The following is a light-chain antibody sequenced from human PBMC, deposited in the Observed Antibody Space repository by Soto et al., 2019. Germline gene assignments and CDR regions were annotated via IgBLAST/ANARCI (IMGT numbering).Light chain of an antibody. Sequence: VLTQSPGTLSWWPGGRATLSFRASQSVSSTYLAWYQQKPGQAPRLLIYGASSRATGIPDRFSGSGSGTDFTLTISRLEPEDFAVYYCQQFGSSPRTFGQGTKVDIK. CDR1: QSVSSTY. J-gene: IGKJ1*01. CDR3: QQFGSSPRT. CDR2: GAS. V-gene: IGKV3-20*01.